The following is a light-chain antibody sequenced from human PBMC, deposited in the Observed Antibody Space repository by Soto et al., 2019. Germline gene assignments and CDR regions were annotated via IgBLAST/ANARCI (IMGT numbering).Light chain of an antibody. CDR3: QQRSDWPLT. V-gene: IGKV3-11*01. CDR2: DSY. J-gene: IGKJ4*01. Sequence: EIVLTQSPATLSLSPGERATLSCRASQSVRGYLAWYQQKLGQAPRLLIYDSYNRATDIPARFSGSGSGTDFTLTISSLEPEDVAVYYCQQRSDWPLTFGGGTKVEIK. CDR1: QSVRGY.